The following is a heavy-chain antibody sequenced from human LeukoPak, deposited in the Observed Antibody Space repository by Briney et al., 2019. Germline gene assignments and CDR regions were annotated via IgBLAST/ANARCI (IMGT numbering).Heavy chain of an antibody. V-gene: IGHV3-21*01. Sequence: KTGGSLRLSCAASGFTFITYSMNWVRQAPGKGLEWVSSISSSSTYIYYADSVKGRFTISRDNAKNSLYLQMHSLRAEDTAVYCCARDYYGDYAFDYWGQGTLVTVSS. J-gene: IGHJ4*02. CDR2: ISSSSTYI. CDR3: ARDYYGDYAFDY. D-gene: IGHD4-17*01. CDR1: GFTFITYS.